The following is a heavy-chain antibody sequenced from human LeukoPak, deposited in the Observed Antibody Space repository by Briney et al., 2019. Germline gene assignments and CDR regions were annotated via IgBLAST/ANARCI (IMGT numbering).Heavy chain of an antibody. Sequence: SVKVSSKASVGSFCSYAISWVRPGPRQGLEWGGGIIRIFDTANNAQKIQGRVKITAHESTSTAYMERSRLRSEDTAVYYCARARGYSYGSGDYYHYCMDVWGQGTTVTVSS. J-gene: IGHJ6*02. CDR2: IIRIFDTA. V-gene: IGHV1-69*13. D-gene: IGHD5-18*01. CDR3: ARARGYSYGSGDYYHYCMDV. CDR1: VGSFCSYA.